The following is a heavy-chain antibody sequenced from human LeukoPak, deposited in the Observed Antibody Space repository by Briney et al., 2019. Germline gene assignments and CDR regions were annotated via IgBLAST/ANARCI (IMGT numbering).Heavy chain of an antibody. CDR3: ANEDGNSGDAFDI. Sequence: GGSLRLSCAASGFTFDDYAIHWVRQVPGKGLEWVSGISGSGGSTFYADSVKGRFTISRENSKKTLYLQMNSLRAEDTAIYYCANEDGNSGDAFDIWGQGTMVTVSS. V-gene: IGHV3-23*01. D-gene: IGHD4-23*01. CDR2: ISGSGGST. CDR1: GFTFDDYA. J-gene: IGHJ3*02.